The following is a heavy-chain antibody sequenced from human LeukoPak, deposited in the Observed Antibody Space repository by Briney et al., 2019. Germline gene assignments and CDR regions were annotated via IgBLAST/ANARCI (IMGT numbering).Heavy chain of an antibody. Sequence: GGSLRLSCAASGFTFSSYNMNWVRQAPGKGLEWVSSISASRRYISHAGSVKGRFTISRDNAKSSLYLQMNSLRAEDTAVYYCARELSAHQDFDYWGQGTLVTVSS. CDR1: GFTFSSYN. V-gene: IGHV3-21*01. D-gene: IGHD2-2*01. CDR2: ISASRRYI. CDR3: ARELSAHQDFDY. J-gene: IGHJ4*02.